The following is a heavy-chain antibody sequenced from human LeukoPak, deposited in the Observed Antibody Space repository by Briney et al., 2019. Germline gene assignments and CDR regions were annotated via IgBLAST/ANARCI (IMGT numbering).Heavy chain of an antibody. CDR1: GFTFSSYG. CDR3: AKEPTLGPYSGSAALDY. CDR2: IRYDGSNK. J-gene: IGHJ4*02. Sequence: GGSLRLSCAASGFTFSSYGMHWVRQAPGKGLEWVAFIRYDGSNKYYADSVKGRFTISRDNSKNTLYLQMNSLRAEDTAVYYWAKEPTLGPYSGSAALDYWGQGTLVTVSS. D-gene: IGHD6-6*01. V-gene: IGHV3-30*02.